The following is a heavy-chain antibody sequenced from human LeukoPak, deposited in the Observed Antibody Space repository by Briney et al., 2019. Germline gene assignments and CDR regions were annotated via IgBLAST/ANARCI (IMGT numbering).Heavy chain of an antibody. V-gene: IGHV4-61*02. D-gene: IGHD3-10*01. CDR1: GGSISSGNYY. CDR2: IYISGRT. J-gene: IGHJ4*02. CDR3: ARHTRITMVRGASPFEY. Sequence: SETLSLTCTVSGGSISSGNYYWSWIRQPAGKGLEWIGRIYISGRTNYNPSLKSRVTISVDTSKSQFSLKLSSVAAADTAVYYCARHTRITMVRGASPFEYWGQGTLVTVSS.